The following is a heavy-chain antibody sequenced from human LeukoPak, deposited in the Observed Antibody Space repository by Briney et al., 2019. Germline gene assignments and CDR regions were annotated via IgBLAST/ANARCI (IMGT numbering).Heavy chain of an antibody. V-gene: IGHV3-23*01. CDR3: ARVGYSSPADY. D-gene: IGHD3-22*01. CDR2: ISGSGGST. Sequence: GGSLRLSCAAFGFTFSSYAMSWVRQAPGKGLEWVSAISGSGGSTYYADSVKGRFTISRDNSKNTLYLQMNSLRAEDTAVYYCARVGYSSPADYWGQGTLVTVSS. J-gene: IGHJ4*02. CDR1: GFTFSSYA.